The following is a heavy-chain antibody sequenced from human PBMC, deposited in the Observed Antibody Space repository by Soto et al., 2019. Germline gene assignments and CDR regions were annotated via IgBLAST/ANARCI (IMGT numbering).Heavy chain of an antibody. V-gene: IGHV1-69*13. CDR1: GGTFSSYA. Sequence: ASVKVSCKASGGTFSSYAISWVRQAPGQGLEWMGGIIPIFGTANYAQKFQGRVTITADESTSTAYMELSSLRSEDTAVYYCARYKVGATTRSYFQHWGQGTLVTVSS. J-gene: IGHJ1*01. CDR2: IIPIFGTA. CDR3: ARYKVGATTRSYFQH. D-gene: IGHD1-26*01.